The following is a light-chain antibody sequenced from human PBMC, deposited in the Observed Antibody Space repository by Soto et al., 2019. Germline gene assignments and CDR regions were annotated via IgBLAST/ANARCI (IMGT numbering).Light chain of an antibody. CDR1: QSVSSN. CDR2: GAS. V-gene: IGKV3-15*01. CDR3: QQYNNWPTWT. J-gene: IGKJ1*01. Sequence: EIVMTQSPATLSVSPGERATLSCRASQSVSSNLACYQQKPGQAPRLLIYGASTRATGIPARFSGSGSGTEFTLTISSLQSEDFAVYYCQQYNNWPTWTFGQGTKGEIK.